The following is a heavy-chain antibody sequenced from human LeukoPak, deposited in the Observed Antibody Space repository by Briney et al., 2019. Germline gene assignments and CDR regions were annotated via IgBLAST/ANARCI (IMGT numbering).Heavy chain of an antibody. V-gene: IGHV4-34*01. CDR3: ARGEATTYYFDY. J-gene: IGHJ4*02. CDR1: GASFSGYY. D-gene: IGHD1-26*01. CDR2: INHSGST. Sequence: SETLSFTCAVYGASFSGYYWSWIRPPPGKGLEWIGEINHSGSTNYNPSLKSRVTISVDTSKNQFSLKLSSVTAADTAVYYCARGEATTYYFDYWGQGTLVTVSS.